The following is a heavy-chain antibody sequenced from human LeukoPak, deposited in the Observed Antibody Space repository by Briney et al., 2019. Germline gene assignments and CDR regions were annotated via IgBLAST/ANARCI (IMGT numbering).Heavy chain of an antibody. J-gene: IGHJ1*01. CDR3: ARGDDSWSGFYTTWEYFQH. CDR2: NSSNANSYAA. Sequence: PGLTLRLSCAASMLTFRVPSMHSVRQASGKGLECVCRNSSNANSYAAAYSASVKGRFTISRDDSKNTAYLQMNSLKTEDTAVYYCARGDDSWSGFYTTWEYFQHWGQGTLVTVSS. D-gene: IGHD3-3*01. V-gene: IGHV3-73*01. CDR1: MLTFRVPS.